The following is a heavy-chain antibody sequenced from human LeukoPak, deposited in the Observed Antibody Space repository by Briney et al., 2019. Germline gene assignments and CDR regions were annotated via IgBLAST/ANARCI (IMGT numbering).Heavy chain of an antibody. CDR3: ARSPWVVGATYAFDI. CDR1: GFTFSSYW. J-gene: IGHJ3*02. Sequence: GGSLRLSCAASGFTFSSYWMHWVRQAPGKGLEWVANIRQDGSEKYYVDSVKGRFTISRDNAKNSLYLQMNSLRAEDTAVYYCARSPWVVGATYAFDIWGQGTMVTVSS. CDR2: IRQDGSEK. V-gene: IGHV3-7*01. D-gene: IGHD1-26*01.